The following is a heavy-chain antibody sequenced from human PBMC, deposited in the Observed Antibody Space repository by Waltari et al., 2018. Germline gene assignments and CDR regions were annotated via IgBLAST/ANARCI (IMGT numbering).Heavy chain of an antibody. CDR3: AKDAFGNTYLDH. CDR2: IFFGGGDT. J-gene: IGHJ4*02. Sequence: QVQLVESGGGVVQPGMCLRLSCAASGFSLGSLGMHWFRQAPGKGLEWVALIFFGGGDTFYADSVRGRFTISRDNSKNTLYLDINSLRLDDTAIYYCAKDAFGNTYLDHWGQGTLVTVSS. CDR1: GFSLGSLG. D-gene: IGHD3-10*01. V-gene: IGHV3-30*19.